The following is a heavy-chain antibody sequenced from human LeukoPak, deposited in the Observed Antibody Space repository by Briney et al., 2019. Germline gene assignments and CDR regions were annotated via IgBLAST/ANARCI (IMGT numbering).Heavy chain of an antibody. CDR1: GFTFGDYA. J-gene: IGHJ4*02. CDR3: SREEGVSCNF. Sequence: PGGSLRLSCTASGFTFGDYAMSWVRQAPGKGLEWVCFIRSRAYGGTTEYAASVKGRFTISRDDYKSIDYLQMNSLKAEDRAVYYCSREEGVSCNFWGQGTLVTVSS. V-gene: IGHV3-49*04. D-gene: IGHD2-2*01. CDR2: IRSRAYGGTT.